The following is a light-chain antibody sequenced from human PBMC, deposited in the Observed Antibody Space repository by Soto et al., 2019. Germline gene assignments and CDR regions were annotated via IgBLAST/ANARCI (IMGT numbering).Light chain of an antibody. V-gene: IGKV1-33*01. Sequence: DIQMTQSPSSLSASVGDRVTIPCQASQDITNHLNWYQQKPGKAPKLLIYDASNLETGVPSRFSGSGSGTDFTFTINSLQPEDFATYYCQQYKIITEITFGPGTKVDIK. CDR2: DAS. CDR3: QQYKIITEIT. J-gene: IGKJ3*01. CDR1: QDITNH.